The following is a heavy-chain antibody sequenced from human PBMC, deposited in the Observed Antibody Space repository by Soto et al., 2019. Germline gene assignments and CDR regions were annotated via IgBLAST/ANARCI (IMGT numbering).Heavy chain of an antibody. CDR1: GFTFDDYG. D-gene: IGHD5-12*01. V-gene: IGHV3-21*01. CDR2: ISSSSSYI. CDR3: GREGQVAPPLWFDP. J-gene: IGHJ5*02. Sequence: GGSLRLSCAASGFTFDDYGMNWVRQAPGKGLEWVSSISSSSSYIYYADSVKGRFTISRDNAKNSLYLQMNSLRAEDTAVYYCGREGQVAPPLWFDPWGQGTLVTVSS.